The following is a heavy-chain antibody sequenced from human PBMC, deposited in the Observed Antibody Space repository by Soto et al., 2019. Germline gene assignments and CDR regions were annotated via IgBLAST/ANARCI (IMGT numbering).Heavy chain of an antibody. V-gene: IGHV1-69*13. D-gene: IGHD2-15*01. CDR2: IIPIFGTA. Sequence: SVKVSCKASGGTFSSYAISWVRQAPGQGLEWMGGIIPIFGTANYAQKFQGRVTITADESTSTAYMELSSLRSEDTAVYYCAGDRVVAATPTWFDPWGQGTLVTVSS. J-gene: IGHJ5*02. CDR1: GGTFSSYA. CDR3: AGDRVVAATPTWFDP.